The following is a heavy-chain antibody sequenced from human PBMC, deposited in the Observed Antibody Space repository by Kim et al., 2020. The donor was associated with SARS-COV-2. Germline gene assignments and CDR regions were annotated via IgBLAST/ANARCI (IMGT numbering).Heavy chain of an antibody. D-gene: IGHD3-16*02. CDR3: ARRYYDYVWGSYRQFEY. V-gene: IGHV4-39*01. Sequence: SLKSRVTISVDTSKNQFSLKLNSVTAADTAVYYCARRYYDYVWGSYRQFEYWGQGILVTVSS. J-gene: IGHJ4*02.